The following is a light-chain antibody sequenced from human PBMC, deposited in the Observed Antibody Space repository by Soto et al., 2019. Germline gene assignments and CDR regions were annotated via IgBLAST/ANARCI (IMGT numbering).Light chain of an antibody. CDR1: QGIINY. V-gene: IGKV1-27*01. Sequence: DIQMTQSPSSLSASVGDKVTTTCRASQGIINYLACYHHNSGKAPKLLIYAASTLQSGVTSRFSGSGSGTDFTLTISCLQPEDVATYYCQKYNSAPLSVGGGTKVDIK. CDR2: AAS. J-gene: IGKJ4*01. CDR3: QKYNSAPLS.